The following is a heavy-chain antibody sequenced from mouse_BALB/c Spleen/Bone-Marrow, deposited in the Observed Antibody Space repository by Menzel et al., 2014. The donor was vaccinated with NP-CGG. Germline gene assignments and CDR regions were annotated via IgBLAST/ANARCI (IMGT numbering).Heavy chain of an antibody. CDR2: IWSGGST. Sequence: QVQLQQSGSGLVQPSQSLSITCTVSGFSLTSYGVHWVRQSPGKGLEWLGVIWSGGSTDYNAAFISRLSISKDNSKSQVFFKMNSLQANDTAIYYCARNGGAYYRYYYAMDYWGQGTSVTVSS. V-gene: IGHV2-2*02. CDR3: ARNGGAYYRYYYAMDY. D-gene: IGHD2-14*01. CDR1: GFSLTSYG. J-gene: IGHJ4*01.